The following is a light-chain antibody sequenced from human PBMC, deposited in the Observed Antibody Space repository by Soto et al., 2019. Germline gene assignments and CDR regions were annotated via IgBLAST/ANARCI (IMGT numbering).Light chain of an antibody. J-gene: IGKJ4*01. CDR1: QSVLYSSNNKNY. CDR2: WAS. CDR3: QQYYSTPLT. V-gene: IGKV4-1*01. Sequence: GEAASIKKKSSQSVLYSSNNKNYLAWYQQKPGQPPKLLIYWASTRESGVPDRFSGSGSGTDFTLTISSLQAEDVAVYYCQQYYSTPLTCGGGTNVDIK.